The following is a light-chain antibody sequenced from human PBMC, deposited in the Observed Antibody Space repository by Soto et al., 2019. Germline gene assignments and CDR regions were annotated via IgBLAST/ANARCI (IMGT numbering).Light chain of an antibody. CDR2: AAS. V-gene: IGKV3-20*01. CDR1: QSISSSY. J-gene: IGKJ2*01. CDR3: QEFRSSSYT. Sequence: EIVLTQSPGTLSLSPGERATLSCRASQSISSSYLAWYQQKPGQAPRLLIYAASSRATGIPDRFSGSGSGTDFTLTISRLEPEDFAVYYCQEFRSSSYTFGQGTQLEIK.